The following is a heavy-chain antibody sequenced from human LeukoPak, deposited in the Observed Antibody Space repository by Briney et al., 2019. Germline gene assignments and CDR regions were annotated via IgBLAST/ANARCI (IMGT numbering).Heavy chain of an antibody. D-gene: IGHD1-26*01. J-gene: IGHJ5*02. Sequence: SETPSLTCTVSGGSISSSSYNWGWIRQPPGKPLEWIGSVYYSGGTYYNPSLKSRVTISVDTSKNQFSLILNSVTAADTAVYYCARRHRGSYYGKHWFDPWGQGTLVTVSS. CDR3: ARRHRGSYYGKHWFDP. V-gene: IGHV4-39*01. CDR1: GGSISSSSYN. CDR2: VYYSGGT.